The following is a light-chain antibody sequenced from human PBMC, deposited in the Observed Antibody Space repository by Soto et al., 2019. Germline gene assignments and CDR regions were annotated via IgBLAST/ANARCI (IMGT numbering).Light chain of an antibody. CDR1: ESVSTC. V-gene: IGKV3-11*01. Sequence: EIGLPQSPASRSFSPLEISTLSFMASESVSTCLAWYQQKPGQAPRLRIYEASSRATGIPARFSGGGSGTVFTLTISRLEPEDFAIYYCQQYTQWPITFGQGTRLEI. J-gene: IGKJ5*01. CDR3: QQYTQWPIT. CDR2: EAS.